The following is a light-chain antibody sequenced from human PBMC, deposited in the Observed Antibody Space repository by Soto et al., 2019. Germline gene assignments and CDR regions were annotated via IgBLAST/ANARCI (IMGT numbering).Light chain of an antibody. CDR3: QQRSNWPPWT. Sequence: EIVLTQSPATLSSSPGERDTLSCRASQSVSSYLAWYQQKPCQAPTLLIYDASNRATGIPARFSGSVSVTDFTLTISSRGTEDVAGYYCQQRSNWPPWTFGQGTKVEIK. J-gene: IGKJ1*01. CDR1: QSVSSY. CDR2: DAS. V-gene: IGKV3-11*01.